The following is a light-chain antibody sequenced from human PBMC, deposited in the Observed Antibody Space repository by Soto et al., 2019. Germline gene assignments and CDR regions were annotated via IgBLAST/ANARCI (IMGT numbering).Light chain of an antibody. Sequence: EIVLTQSPGTLSLSPGERATLSCRASQSVGSTYLAWYQQKPGQAPKLLIYGVSSRATGIPDRLGGSGSGRAFSLTTSSLEPADFAVDYCQQYGTSPLTFGPGTKVDL. J-gene: IGKJ3*01. CDR3: QQYGTSPLT. CDR1: QSVGSTY. V-gene: IGKV3-20*01. CDR2: GVS.